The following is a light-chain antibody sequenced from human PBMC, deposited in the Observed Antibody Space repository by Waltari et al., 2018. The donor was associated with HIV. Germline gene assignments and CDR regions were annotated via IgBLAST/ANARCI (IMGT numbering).Light chain of an antibody. J-gene: IGKJ2*01. CDR2: AAS. CDR1: QSISKS. V-gene: IGKV1-39*01. CDR3: QQTYSTPQDT. Sequence: DIQMTQSPSSLSASLGDRVTITCRASQSISKSVNWYQQKPGKAPKLLIYAASSLQRGVPSRFSVSGSGTDFTLSISSLQPEDVATYFCQQTYSTPQDTFGQGTKLEI.